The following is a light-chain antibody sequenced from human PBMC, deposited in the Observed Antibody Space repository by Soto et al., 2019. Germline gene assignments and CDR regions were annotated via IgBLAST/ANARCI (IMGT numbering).Light chain of an antibody. CDR2: LSS. Sequence: VLTQSPGTLSFSPLERSTLSGRASQAIRSTHLAWYQQKPGQAPRLLMYLSSTRAPGIPDRFSGSGSGTDFTLSISRLEPEDFAVYYCQQYDSSPYTFGQGTKVDIK. CDR3: QQYDSSPYT. V-gene: IGKV3-20*01. J-gene: IGKJ2*01. CDR1: QAIRSTH.